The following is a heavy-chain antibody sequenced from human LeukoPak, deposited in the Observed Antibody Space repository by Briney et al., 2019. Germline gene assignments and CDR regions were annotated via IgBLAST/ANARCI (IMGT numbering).Heavy chain of an antibody. CDR2: INTNTGNP. D-gene: IGHD3-22*01. V-gene: IGHV7-4-1*02. CDR1: GYTFTSSA. CDR3: ARDLKGRIVVVMGY. Sequence: GASVKVSCKASGYTFTSSAMNWVRQAPGQGLEWMGWINTNTGNPTYAQGFTGRFVFSLDTSVSTAYLQISSLKAEDTAVYYCARDLKGRIVVVMGYWGQGTLVTVSS. J-gene: IGHJ4*02.